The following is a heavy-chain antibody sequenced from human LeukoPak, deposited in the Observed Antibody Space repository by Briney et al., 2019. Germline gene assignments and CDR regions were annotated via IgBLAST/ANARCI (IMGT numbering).Heavy chain of an antibody. V-gene: IGHV5-10-1*01. CDR1: GYSFTSYW. CDR2: IDPSDSYT. Sequence: GESLKISCKGSGYSFTSYWISWVRQMPGKGLEGMGRIDPSDSYTNYSPSFQGHVTISADKSISTAYLQWSSLKASDTAMYYCARHGPYGSGSYYDYGMDVWGKGTTVTVSS. J-gene: IGHJ6*04. CDR3: ARHGPYGSGSYYDYGMDV. D-gene: IGHD3-10*01.